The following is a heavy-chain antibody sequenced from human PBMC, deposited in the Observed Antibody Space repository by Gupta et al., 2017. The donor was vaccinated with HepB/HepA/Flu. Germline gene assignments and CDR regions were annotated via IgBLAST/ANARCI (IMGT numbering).Heavy chain of an antibody. Sequence: QLQLQESGPGLVKPLETLSLTCTVAGGSLSGTGYSSGWIRQPPGKGLEWIGCIYYSGSTYFNPSLKSRITISVDTPKNQFSLKLTSVTAADTAVYYCARHPYDFWSGYYGVFDYWGQGTLVTVSS. V-gene: IGHV4-39*01. D-gene: IGHD3-3*01. CDR3: ARHPYDFWSGYYGVFDY. J-gene: IGHJ4*02. CDR1: GGSLSGTGYS. CDR2: IYYSGST.